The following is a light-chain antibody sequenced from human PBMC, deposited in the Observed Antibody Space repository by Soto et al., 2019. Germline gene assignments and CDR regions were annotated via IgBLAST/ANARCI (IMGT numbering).Light chain of an antibody. CDR3: QVWDSISDHVV. V-gene: IGLV3-21*02. J-gene: IGLJ2*01. Sequence: SYELTQPPSVSVAPGQTARITCGGNNIGWKSVHWYQQKPGQAPVLVVYHNTDRPSGIPERFSGSNSANTATLTISRVEAGDEADYYCQVWDSISDHVVFGGGTKLTVL. CDR2: HNT. CDR1: NIGWKS.